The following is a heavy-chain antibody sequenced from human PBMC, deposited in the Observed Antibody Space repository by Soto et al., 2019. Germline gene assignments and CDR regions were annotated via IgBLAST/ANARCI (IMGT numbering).Heavy chain of an antibody. CDR3: ARDLGGDGDYFY. CDR2: IYFSGSS. Sequence: SSETLSLTCTVSDGSIRKDYWGWIRQPPGKGLEWIGYIYFSGSSDYHPSLKSRVTISIDSSKTQFSLKLSSVTAADTAVYYCARDLGGDGDYFYWGQGILVTVSS. CDR1: DGSIRKDY. D-gene: IGHD4-17*01. J-gene: IGHJ4*02. V-gene: IGHV4-59*01.